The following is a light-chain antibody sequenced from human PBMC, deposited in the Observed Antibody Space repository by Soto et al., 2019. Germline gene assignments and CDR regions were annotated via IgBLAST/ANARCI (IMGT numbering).Light chain of an antibody. J-gene: IGLJ2*01. Sequence: QSVLTQPPSVSAAPGQKVTISCSGSSSNIGNKHVSWYQQFPGTAPKLLLYDNNNRPSGIPDRFSASKSGTSATLGITGLQTGDEADYYCGTWDSSLSAWVFGGGTKVTVL. V-gene: IGLV1-51*01. CDR1: SSNIGNKH. CDR2: DNN. CDR3: GTWDSSLSAWV.